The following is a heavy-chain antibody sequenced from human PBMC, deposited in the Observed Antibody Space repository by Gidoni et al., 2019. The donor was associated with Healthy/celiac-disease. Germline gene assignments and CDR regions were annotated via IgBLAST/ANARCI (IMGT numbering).Heavy chain of an antibody. CDR1: GFTFSSYA. D-gene: IGHD2-15*01. J-gene: IGHJ3*02. CDR2: ISYDGSNK. CDR3: ARDAAIGYCSGGSCYFDAFDI. V-gene: IGHV3-30-3*01. Sequence: QVQLVESGGGVVQPGRSLRLSCAASGFTFSSYALHWLRQAPGKGLEWVAVISYDGSNKYYADSVKGRFTISRDNSKNTLYLQMNSLRAEDTAVYYCARDAAIGYCSGGSCYFDAFDIWGQGTMVTVSS.